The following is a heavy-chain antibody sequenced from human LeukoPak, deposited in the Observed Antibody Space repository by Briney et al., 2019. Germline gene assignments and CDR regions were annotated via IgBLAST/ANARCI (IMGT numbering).Heavy chain of an antibody. CDR3: AKLPAARRGGDY. CDR1: GSTFGDYA. D-gene: IGHD6-6*01. Sequence: GGSLRLSCTASGSTFGDYAMSWFRQAPGKGLEWVSAISGSGGSTYYADSVKGRFTISRDNSKNTLYLQMNSLRAEDTAVYYCAKLPAARRGGDYWGQGTLVTVSS. V-gene: IGHV3-23*01. J-gene: IGHJ4*02. CDR2: ISGSGGST.